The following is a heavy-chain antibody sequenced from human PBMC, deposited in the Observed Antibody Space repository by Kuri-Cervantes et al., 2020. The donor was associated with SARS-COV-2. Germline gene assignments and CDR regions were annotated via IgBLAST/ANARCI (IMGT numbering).Heavy chain of an antibody. Sequence: SETLSLTCTVSGGSISSYYWSWIRQPPGQGLEWLGYIYYSGSTKYNPSLESRVTISLDTSRNQFSLKLSSVTAADTAVYYCARSGDFWSGYYYMDVWGKGTTVTVSS. V-gene: IGHV4-59*08. D-gene: IGHD3-3*01. CDR2: IYYSGST. CDR3: ARSGDFWSGYYYMDV. CDR1: GGSISSYY. J-gene: IGHJ6*03.